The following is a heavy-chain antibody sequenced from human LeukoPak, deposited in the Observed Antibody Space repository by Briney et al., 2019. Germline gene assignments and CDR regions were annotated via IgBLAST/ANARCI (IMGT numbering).Heavy chain of an antibody. Sequence: SETLSLTCTVSGGSISTYYWSWIRQPAGRGLEWIGRIYSSGSTDYNPSLKSRVTMSIDTSKNQFSLKLSSVTAADTAMYYCARGPPPDFDCWGQGTLVTVSS. CDR3: ARGPPPDFDC. CDR2: IYSSGST. V-gene: IGHV4-4*07. CDR1: GGSISTYY. J-gene: IGHJ4*02.